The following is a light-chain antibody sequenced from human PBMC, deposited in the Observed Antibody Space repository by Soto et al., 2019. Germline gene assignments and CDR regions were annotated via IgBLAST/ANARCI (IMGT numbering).Light chain of an antibody. Sequence: QAVVTQEPSLTVSPGGTVTLTCASSTGPVTTSHYPNWFQQNPGQPPRSLIYSTTNTHPWTPARFSGALLGGKAALTLSGVLPEDEADYYCVLYYGGAHVVFGGGTKRTVL. CDR3: VLYYGGAHVV. CDR2: STT. CDR1: TGPVTTSHY. J-gene: IGLJ2*01. V-gene: IGLV7-43*01.